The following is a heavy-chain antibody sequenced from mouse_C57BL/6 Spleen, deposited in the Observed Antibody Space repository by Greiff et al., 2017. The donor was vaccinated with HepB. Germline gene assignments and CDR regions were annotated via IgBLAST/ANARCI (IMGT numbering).Heavy chain of an antibody. CDR2: IYPGSGST. J-gene: IGHJ1*03. CDR3: ARSRMNPWYFDV. Sequence: QVHVKQSGAELVKPGASVKMSCKASGYTFTSYWITWVKQRPGQGLEWIGDIYPGSGSTNYNEKFKSKATLTVDTSSSTAYMQLSSLTSEDSAVYYCARSRMNPWYFDVWGTGTTVTVSS. CDR1: GYTFTSYW. D-gene: IGHD2-10*02. V-gene: IGHV1-55*01.